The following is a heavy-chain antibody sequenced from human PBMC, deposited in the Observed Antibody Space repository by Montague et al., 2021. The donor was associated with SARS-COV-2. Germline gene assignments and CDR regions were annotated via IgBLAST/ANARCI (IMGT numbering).Heavy chain of an antibody. V-gene: IGHV4-39*01. CDR3: ATRTRYPQNDFGF. Sequence: SETLSLTCTVSGDSISSSDYSWGWVRQPPGKGLEWIGSIYNGGTTFYNPSLKSRVTIFVDTSKNQFSLKLSSVTAADTAVYYCATRTRYPQNDFGFWGQGTLVTVSS. CDR2: IYNGGTT. J-gene: IGHJ4*02. CDR1: GDSISSSDYS. D-gene: IGHD2-15*01.